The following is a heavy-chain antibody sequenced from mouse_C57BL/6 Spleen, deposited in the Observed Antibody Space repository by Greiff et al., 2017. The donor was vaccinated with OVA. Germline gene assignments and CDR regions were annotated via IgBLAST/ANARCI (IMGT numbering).Heavy chain of an antibody. CDR1: GFNIKDDY. J-gene: IGHJ2*01. CDR3: TKSITTVVADYFDY. Sequence: VQLQQSGAELVRPGASVKLSCTASGFNIKDDYMHWVKQRPEQGLEWIGWIDPENGDTEYASKFQGKATITADTSSNTAYLQLSSLTSEDTAVYYCTKSITTVVADYFDYWGQGTTLTVSS. V-gene: IGHV14-4*01. CDR2: IDPENGDT. D-gene: IGHD1-1*01.